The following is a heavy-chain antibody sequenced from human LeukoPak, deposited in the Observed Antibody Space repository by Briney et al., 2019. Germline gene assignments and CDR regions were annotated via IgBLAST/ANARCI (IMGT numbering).Heavy chain of an antibody. V-gene: IGHV4-39*01. D-gene: IGHD3-9*01. CDR3: ASTLREYDILTGYYYYYSMDV. CDR1: GGSISSSSYY. J-gene: IGHJ6*02. Sequence: SETLSLTCTVSGGSISSSSYYWGWIRQPPGKGLEWIGSIYYSGSTYYNPSLKSRVTISVDTSKNQFSLKLSSVTAADTAVYYCASTLREYDILTGYYYYYSMDVWGQGTTVTVSS. CDR2: IYYSGST.